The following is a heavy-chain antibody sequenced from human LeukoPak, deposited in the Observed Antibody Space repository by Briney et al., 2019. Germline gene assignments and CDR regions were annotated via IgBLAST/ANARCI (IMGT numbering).Heavy chain of an antibody. Sequence: ASVKVSCKASGYTFTSYYMHWVRQAPGQGLEWMGIINPSGGSTSYAQKFQGRVTMTRDTSTSTVYMELSSLRSEDTAVYYCAREGGGIIEDDNWFDPWGQGSLVTVSS. CDR2: INPSGGST. CDR1: GYTFTSYY. CDR3: AREGGGIIEDDNWFDP. V-gene: IGHV1-46*01. D-gene: IGHD3-3*01. J-gene: IGHJ5*02.